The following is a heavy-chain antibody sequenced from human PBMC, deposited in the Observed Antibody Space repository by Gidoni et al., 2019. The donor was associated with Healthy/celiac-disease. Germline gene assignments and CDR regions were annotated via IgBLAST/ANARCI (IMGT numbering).Heavy chain of an antibody. V-gene: IGHV3-48*03. Sequence: EVQLVESGGGLVQPGGSLRLSCAASGFTFSSYEMNWVRQAPGKGLEWVSYISSSGSTIYYADSVKGRFTISRDNAKNSLYLQMNSLRAEDTAVYYCAREPSVGATAPFDYWGQGTLVTVSS. CDR3: AREPSVGATAPFDY. CDR2: ISSSGSTI. CDR1: GFTFSSYE. J-gene: IGHJ4*02. D-gene: IGHD1-26*01.